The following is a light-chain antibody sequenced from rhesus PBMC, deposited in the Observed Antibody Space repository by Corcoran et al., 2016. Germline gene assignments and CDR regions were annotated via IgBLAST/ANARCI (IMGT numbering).Light chain of an antibody. Sequence: DIQMTQSPSSLSASVGDTVTITCRASQDINSWLAWYQQKAGKAPKRLIYTASSLQSGVPSRFSGSGSGTKFTLTNNGLQSEDSATYSCQQYNSSPTFGGETKVEIK. V-gene: IGKV1-21*01. CDR1: QDINSW. CDR3: QQYNSSPT. J-gene: IGKJ4*01. CDR2: TAS.